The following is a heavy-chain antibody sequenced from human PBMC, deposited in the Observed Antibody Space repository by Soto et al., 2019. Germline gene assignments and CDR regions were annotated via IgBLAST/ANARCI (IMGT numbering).Heavy chain of an antibody. CDR1: GFSLSTSGVG. D-gene: IGHD2-8*01. Sequence: QITLEESGPTLVKPTQTLTLTCTFSGFSLSTSGVGVGWIRQPPGKALEWLALIFWNYDRRHSPSLKSRLTITQAPSENQVVRATTNMDPVDTATYHCAYVDGYFTSSSCFGSLYGMYVCGQGTTGTVSS. CDR3: AYVDGYFTSSSCFGSLYGMYV. V-gene: IGHV2-5*01. CDR2: IFWNYDR. J-gene: IGHJ6*02.